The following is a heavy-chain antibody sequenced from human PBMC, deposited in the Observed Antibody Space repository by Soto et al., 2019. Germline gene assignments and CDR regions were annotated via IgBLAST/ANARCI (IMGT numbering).Heavy chain of an antibody. CDR1: GFTFSSYD. Sequence: EVQLVESGGGLVQPGGSLRLSCAASGFTFSSYDMHWVRQATGNGLEWVSAIGTAGDTYYPGSVKGRFTISRENAKNSLYLQMNSLRAEDTAVYYCAREISSGWSNHDAFDIWGQGTMVTVSS. CDR3: AREISSGWSNHDAFDI. J-gene: IGHJ3*02. D-gene: IGHD6-19*01. CDR2: IGTAGDT. V-gene: IGHV3-13*01.